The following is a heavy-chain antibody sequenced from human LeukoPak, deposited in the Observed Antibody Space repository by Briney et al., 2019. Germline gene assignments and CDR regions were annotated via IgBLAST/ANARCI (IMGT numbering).Heavy chain of an antibody. CDR3: ARGYCSSTSCYYFDY. D-gene: IGHD2-2*01. Sequence: GASVKVSCKASGYTFTSYDINWVRQAPGQGLEWMGWINPNSGGTNYAQKFQGRVTMTRDTSISTAYMELSRLRSDDTAVYYCARGYCSSTSCYYFDYWGQGTLVTVSS. CDR1: GYTFTSYD. V-gene: IGHV1-2*02. CDR2: INPNSGGT. J-gene: IGHJ4*02.